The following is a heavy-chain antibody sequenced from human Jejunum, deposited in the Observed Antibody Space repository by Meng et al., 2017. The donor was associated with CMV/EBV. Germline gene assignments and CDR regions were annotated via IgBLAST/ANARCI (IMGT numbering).Heavy chain of an antibody. V-gene: IGHV1-46*01. Sequence: YNMNWGRQAPGQGLEWMAIVNPSGGSTSYAQKFQGRVTMTTDTSTRTLHMELNNLRSEDTAVYYCARAGDYYDSSGYSNSARQPLDYWGQGTLVTVSS. D-gene: IGHD3-22*01. J-gene: IGHJ4*02. CDR1: YN. CDR3: ARAGDYYDSSGYSNSARQPLDY. CDR2: VNPSGGST.